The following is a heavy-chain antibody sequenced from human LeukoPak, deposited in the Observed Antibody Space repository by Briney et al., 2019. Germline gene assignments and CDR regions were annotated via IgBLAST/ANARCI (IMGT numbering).Heavy chain of an antibody. Sequence: PSETLSLTCAVYGGSFSGYYWSWIRQPPGKGLEWIGEINHSGSTNYNPSLKSRVTISVDKSKNQFSLKLSSVTAADTAVYYCARDLRFLEWLLYRGFDPWGQGTLVTVSS. D-gene: IGHD3-3*01. V-gene: IGHV4-34*01. CDR3: ARDLRFLEWLLYRGFDP. CDR1: GGSFSGYY. CDR2: INHSGST. J-gene: IGHJ5*02.